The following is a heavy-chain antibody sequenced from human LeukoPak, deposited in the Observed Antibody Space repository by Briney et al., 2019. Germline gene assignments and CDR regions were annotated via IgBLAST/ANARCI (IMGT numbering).Heavy chain of an antibody. V-gene: IGHV4-34*01. CDR1: GGSFSGYY. CDR3: AREVYYGSGSYPYCFDY. D-gene: IGHD3-10*01. CDR2: INHSGST. J-gene: IGHJ4*02. Sequence: SETLSLTCAVYGGSFSGYYWSWIRQPPGKGLEWIGEINHSGSTNYNPSLKSRVTISVDTSKNQFSLKLSSVTAADTAVYYCAREVYYGSGSYPYCFDYWGQGTLVTVSS.